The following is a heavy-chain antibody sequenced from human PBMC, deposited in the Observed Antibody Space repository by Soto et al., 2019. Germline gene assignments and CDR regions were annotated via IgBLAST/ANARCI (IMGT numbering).Heavy chain of an antibody. CDR3: AKSHLSGGSSWNWYFDL. D-gene: IGHD6-13*01. J-gene: IGHJ2*01. Sequence: GGSLRLSCAASGFTFSSYGMHWVRQAPGKGLEWVAVISYDGSNKYYADSVKGRFTISRDNSKNTLYLQMNSLRAEDTAVYYCAKSHLSGGSSWNWYFDLWGRGTLVTVSS. CDR2: ISYDGSNK. V-gene: IGHV3-30*18. CDR1: GFTFSSYG.